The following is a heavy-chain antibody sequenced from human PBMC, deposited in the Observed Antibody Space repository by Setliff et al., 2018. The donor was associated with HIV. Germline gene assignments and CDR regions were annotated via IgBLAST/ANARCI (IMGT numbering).Heavy chain of an antibody. Sequence: SETLSLTCAVYGGSFSAYYWGWIRQPPGKGLEWIGSSYYSGNTYYNPSLKSRVTISVDASKNQFSLELSSVTAADTAVYYCARGGALWNSDYWGQGTLVTVSS. D-gene: IGHD3-10*01. CDR2: SYYSGNT. J-gene: IGHJ4*02. CDR1: GGSFSAYY. V-gene: IGHV4-34*01. CDR3: ARGGALWNSDY.